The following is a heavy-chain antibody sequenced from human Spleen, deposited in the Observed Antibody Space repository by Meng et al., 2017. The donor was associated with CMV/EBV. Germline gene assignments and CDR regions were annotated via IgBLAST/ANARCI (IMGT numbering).Heavy chain of an antibody. CDR2: IIPIFGTA. J-gene: IGHJ6*02. D-gene: IGHD6-13*01. Sequence: IGWGRQDPGQGLEWIGGIIPIFGTANYAQKFQGRVTITTDGSTGTAYMELSSLRSEDTAVYYCARDLGEIGRYSSSWRSYYYGMDVWGQGTTVTVSS. CDR3: ARDLGEIGRYSSSWRSYYYGMDV. V-gene: IGHV1-69*05.